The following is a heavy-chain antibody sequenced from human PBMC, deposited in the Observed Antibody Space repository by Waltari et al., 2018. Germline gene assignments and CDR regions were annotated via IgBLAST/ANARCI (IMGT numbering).Heavy chain of an antibody. CDR3: AKAKLWFRVHPRDFDY. D-gene: IGHD3-10*01. J-gene: IGHJ4*02. V-gene: IGHV3-23*01. CDR2: LSGSGGST. CDR1: GFTFSSYA. Sequence: EVQLLESGGGLVQPGGSLRLSCAASGFTFSSYAMSWVRQAPGKGLEWVSALSGSGGSTYYADSGKGRFTISRDNSKNTLYLQMNSLRAEDTAVYYCAKAKLWFRVHPRDFDYWGQGTLVTVSS.